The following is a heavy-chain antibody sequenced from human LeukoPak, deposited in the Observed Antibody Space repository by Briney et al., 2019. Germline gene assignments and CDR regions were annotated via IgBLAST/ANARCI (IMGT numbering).Heavy chain of an antibody. J-gene: IGHJ4*02. CDR2: INPSGGST. CDR1: GYTFTSYY. V-gene: IGHV1-46*01. D-gene: IGHD3-9*01. CDR3: ARDPSGPYDILTGYLFDY. Sequence: GASVKVSCKASGYTFTSYYMHWVRQAPGQGLEWMGIINPSGGSTSYAQKFQGRVTMTRDTSISTAYMELSRLRSDDTAVYYCARDPSGPYDILTGYLFDYWGQGTLVTVSS.